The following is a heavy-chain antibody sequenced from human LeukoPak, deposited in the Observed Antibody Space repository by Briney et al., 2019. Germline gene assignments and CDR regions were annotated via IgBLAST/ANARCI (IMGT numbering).Heavy chain of an antibody. Sequence: SETLSLTCNVSGGSITSYYWSWIRRPPGTGLEWIGYIFYSGSTIYNPSLKSRVTMSVDTSKNQFSLKLSSVTAADTAVYYCARDRRWFGFDIWGQGTMVTVSS. D-gene: IGHD3-10*01. CDR2: IFYSGST. V-gene: IGHV4-59*01. J-gene: IGHJ3*02. CDR1: GGSITSYY. CDR3: ARDRRWFGFDI.